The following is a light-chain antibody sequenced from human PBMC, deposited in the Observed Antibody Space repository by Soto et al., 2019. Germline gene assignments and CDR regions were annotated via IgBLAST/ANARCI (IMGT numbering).Light chain of an antibody. CDR3: QQYGSSPPYT. CDR1: QSVSSSY. Sequence: EIVLTQSPGTLSLSPGERATLSCRASQSVSSSYFAWYQQKPGQAPKLLIYGASSRATGIPDRFSGSGSGTDFTLTISRLEPKDFAVYYCQQYGSSPPYTFGQGTKLEIK. J-gene: IGKJ2*01. V-gene: IGKV3-20*01. CDR2: GAS.